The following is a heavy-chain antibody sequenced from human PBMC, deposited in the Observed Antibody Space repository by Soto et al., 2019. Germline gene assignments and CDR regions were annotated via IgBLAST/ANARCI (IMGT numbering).Heavy chain of an antibody. J-gene: IGHJ6*02. CDR2: ISGSGGST. CDR3: AKDYCSSASCFPSYYYYGMDV. V-gene: IGHV3-23*01. CDR1: GFTCSNFA. Sequence: PRWSLRLSCAASGFTCSNFAMNWFRQAPGKGLEWVSGISGSGGSTYDADSVKGRFTISRDNSKNTLYLQMNSLRAEDTAVYYCAKDYCSSASCFPSYYYYGMDVWGQGTTVTVSS. D-gene: IGHD2-2*01.